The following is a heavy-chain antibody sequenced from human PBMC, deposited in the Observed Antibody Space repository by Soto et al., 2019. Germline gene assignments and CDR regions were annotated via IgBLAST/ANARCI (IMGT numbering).Heavy chain of an antibody. V-gene: IGHV3-23*01. CDR3: AKDYSSSWYYYGLDV. Sequence: GGSLRLSCAASGFTFSSYARSWVRQAPGKGLEWVSAISGSGGSTYYADSVKGRFTISRDNSKNTLFLQMNSLRAEDTAVYYCAKDYSSSWYYYGLDVWGQGTSVTVSS. J-gene: IGHJ6*02. CDR2: ISGSGGST. D-gene: IGHD6-13*01. CDR1: GFTFSSYA.